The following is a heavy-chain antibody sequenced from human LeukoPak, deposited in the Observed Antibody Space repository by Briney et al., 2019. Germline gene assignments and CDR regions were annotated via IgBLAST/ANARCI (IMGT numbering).Heavy chain of an antibody. Sequence: ASVKVSCKASGYTFTSYGITWVRQAPGQGLEWMGWISAYNGNTNYAQKLQGRVTMTTDTSTTTAYMELRSLRSDDTAVYYCARIIESSSWYEGNWFDPWGQGTLVTVSS. CDR2: ISAYNGNT. J-gene: IGHJ5*02. CDR3: ARIIESSSWYEGNWFDP. V-gene: IGHV1-18*01. CDR1: GYTFTSYG. D-gene: IGHD6-13*01.